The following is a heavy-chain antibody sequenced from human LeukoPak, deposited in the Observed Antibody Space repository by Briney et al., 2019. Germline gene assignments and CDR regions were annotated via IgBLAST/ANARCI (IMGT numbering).Heavy chain of an antibody. CDR1: GFSISTSGMR. CDR2: IDWDDDK. D-gene: IGHD6-19*01. V-gene: IGHV2-70*04. CDR3: AHNSGWSFDY. J-gene: IGHJ4*02. Sequence: GSGPALVKPTQTLTLTCTFSGFSISTSGMRVSWIRQPPGKALEWLARIDWDDDKFYSTSLKTRLTISKDTSKDQVVLTLTNMDPVDTATYYCAHNSGWSFDYWGQGTLVTVSS.